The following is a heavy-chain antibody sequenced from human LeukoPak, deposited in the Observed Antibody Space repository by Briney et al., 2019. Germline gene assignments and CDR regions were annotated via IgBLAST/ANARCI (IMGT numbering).Heavy chain of an antibody. CDR3: ARVRYCTSTSCPDFDC. J-gene: IGHJ4*02. V-gene: IGHV1-46*01. CDR2: INPSGGST. D-gene: IGHD2-2*01. CDR1: GYTFTSYA. Sequence: ASVKVSCKASGYTFTSYAMNWVRQAPGQGLEWMGMINPSGGSTNYAQRFQGRVTMTRDTSTSTVYMELSSLRSEDTAVYSCARVRYCTSTSCPDFDCWGQGTLVTVSS.